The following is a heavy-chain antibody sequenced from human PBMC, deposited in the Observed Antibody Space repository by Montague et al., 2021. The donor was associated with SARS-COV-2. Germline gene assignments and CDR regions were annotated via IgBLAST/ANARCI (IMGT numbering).Heavy chain of an antibody. CDR2: IYYSGST. Sequence: TLSLTCTVSGGSISSGGYYWSWIRQHPGKGLEWIGYIYYSGSTYYNPSLKSRVTISVDTSKNQFSLKLSSVTAADTAVYYCARDPWHITIFGVVTRYGMDVWGQGTTVTVSS. D-gene: IGHD3-3*01. CDR3: ARDPWHITIFGVVTRYGMDV. J-gene: IGHJ6*02. V-gene: IGHV4-31*03. CDR1: GGSISSGGYY.